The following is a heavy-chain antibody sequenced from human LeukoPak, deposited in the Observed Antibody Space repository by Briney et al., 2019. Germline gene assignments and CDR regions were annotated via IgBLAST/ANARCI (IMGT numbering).Heavy chain of an antibody. Sequence: PGRSLRLSCAASGFTFSSYGMHWVRQAPGKGLEWVAVISYDGSNKYYADSVKGRFTISRDNSKNTLYLQMNSLRAEDTAVYYCAKDLETAAGTNYSYGMDVWGKGPTFTVPS. D-gene: IGHD6-13*01. CDR1: GFTFSSYG. V-gene: IGHV3-30*18. J-gene: IGHJ6*04. CDR3: AKDLETAAGTNYSYGMDV. CDR2: ISYDGSNK.